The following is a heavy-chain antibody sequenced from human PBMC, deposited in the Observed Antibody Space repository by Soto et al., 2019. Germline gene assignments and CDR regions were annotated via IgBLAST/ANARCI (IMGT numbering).Heavy chain of an antibody. J-gene: IGHJ6*04. Sequence: LSLTCTVSGGSISSGGYYRSWIRQHPGKGLEWIGYIYYSGSTYYNQFLKSRVTIPVDTSKNQFSLKLSSVTAADTAVYYCARASAAGYYYYGMEVWGEGTTVTVCS. CDR2: IYYSGST. V-gene: IGHV4-31*03. CDR1: GGSISSGGYY. D-gene: IGHD6-13*01. CDR3: ARASAAGYYYYGMEV.